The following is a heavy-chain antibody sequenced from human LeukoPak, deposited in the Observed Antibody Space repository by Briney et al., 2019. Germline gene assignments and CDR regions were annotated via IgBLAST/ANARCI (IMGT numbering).Heavy chain of an antibody. CDR2: IDPSDSYT. J-gene: IGHJ3*02. CDR1: GYSFTSYW. Sequence: GESLRISCKGSGYSFTSYWITWVRQMPGKGLEWMGRIDPSDSYTNYSPSFQGHVTISADKSISTAYLQWSSLKASDTAMYYCARRDGFGAIDFAFDIWGQGTVVTVSS. V-gene: IGHV5-10-1*01. CDR3: ARRDGFGAIDFAFDI. D-gene: IGHD3-10*01.